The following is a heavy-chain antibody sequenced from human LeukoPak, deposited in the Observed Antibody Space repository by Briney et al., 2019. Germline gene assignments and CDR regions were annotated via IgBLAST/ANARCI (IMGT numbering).Heavy chain of an antibody. D-gene: IGHD6-6*01. Sequence: SETLSLTCTVSGGSISSSGSYWGWIRQPPGKGLEWIGSIYYSGNTYNPSLKSRVTISVDTSKNQFPLNLTSVNAADTAVYYCARVMAARREDLNWFDPWGQGTLVTVSS. CDR1: GGSISSSGSY. J-gene: IGHJ5*02. V-gene: IGHV4-39*06. CDR2: IYYSGNT. CDR3: ARVMAARREDLNWFDP.